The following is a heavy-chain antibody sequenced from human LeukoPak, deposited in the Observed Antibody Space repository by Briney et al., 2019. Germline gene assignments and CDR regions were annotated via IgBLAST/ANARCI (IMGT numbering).Heavy chain of an antibody. CDR2: INHSGST. CDR3: ASRIAARPKGVWFDP. J-gene: IGHJ5*02. V-gene: IGHV4-34*01. Sequence: SSETLSLTCAVYGGSFSGYYWSWIRQPPGKGLEWIGEINHSGSTNYNPSLKSRVTISVDTSKNQFSLKLSSVTAADTAVYYCASRIAARPKGVWFDPWGQGTLVTVSS. D-gene: IGHD6-6*01. CDR1: GGSFSGYY.